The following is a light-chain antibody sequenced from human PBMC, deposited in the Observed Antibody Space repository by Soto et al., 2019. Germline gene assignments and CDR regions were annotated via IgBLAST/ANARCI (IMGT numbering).Light chain of an antibody. V-gene: IGLV2-14*03. CDR3: CSHAASIHWV. Sequence: QSALTQPASVSGSPGQSITISCTGTSSDVGGYNFVSWYQQHPGNAPKLIIHEVINRPSGVSSRFSGSKSGNTASLTISGLQAEDDAVYYCCSHAASIHWVFGGGTKLTVL. CDR2: EVI. CDR1: SSDVGGYNF. J-gene: IGLJ3*02.